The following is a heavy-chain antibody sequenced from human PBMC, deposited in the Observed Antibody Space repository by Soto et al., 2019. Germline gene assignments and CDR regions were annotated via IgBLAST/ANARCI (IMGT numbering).Heavy chain of an antibody. D-gene: IGHD4-4*01. CDR2: INPDSGET. Sequence: QVQLVQSGSEVKKPGASVQVSCKASGYTFTDYFIHWVRHAPGQGLDWLGWINPDSGETEYARKFQGRVTMTRDTSISTVYMEFNSLTSNDTAIYYCARVPAPGRPITTYFWGQGSLVTVSS. V-gene: IGHV1-2*02. CDR3: ARVPAPGRPITTYF. J-gene: IGHJ4*02. CDR1: GYTFTDYF.